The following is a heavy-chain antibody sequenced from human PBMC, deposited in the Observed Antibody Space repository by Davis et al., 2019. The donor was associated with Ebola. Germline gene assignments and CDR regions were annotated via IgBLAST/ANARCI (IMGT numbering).Heavy chain of an antibody. CDR2: INPSGGST. J-gene: IGHJ6*02. V-gene: IGHV1-46*01. CDR3: ARSPGDCSGGSCSYYYYYGMDV. Sequence: AASVKVSCKASGYTFTSYGISWVRQAPGQGLEWMGIINPSGGSTSYAQKFQGRVTMTRDTSTSTVYMELSSLRSEDTAVYYCARSPGDCSGGSCSYYYYYGMDVWGQGTTVTVSS. D-gene: IGHD2-15*01. CDR1: GYTFTSYG.